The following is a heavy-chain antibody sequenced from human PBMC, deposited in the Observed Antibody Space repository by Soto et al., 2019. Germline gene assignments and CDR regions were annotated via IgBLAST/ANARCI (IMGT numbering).Heavy chain of an antibody. CDR1: GFTFSSYA. J-gene: IGHJ4*02. V-gene: IGHV3-23*01. D-gene: IGHD3-22*01. Sequence: GGSLRLSCVASGFTFSSYAMGWVRQAPGKGLEWVSSVDGSGDTTYYADSVKGRCSISRDNSKNTLYLQLNSLRAEDTAVYYCGKDHEFGNRGYYSFGGQGTPVTVSS. CDR3: GKDHEFGNRGYYSF. CDR2: VDGSGDTT.